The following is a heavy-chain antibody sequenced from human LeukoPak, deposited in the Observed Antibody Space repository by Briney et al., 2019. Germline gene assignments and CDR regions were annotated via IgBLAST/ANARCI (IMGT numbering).Heavy chain of an antibody. CDR3: VRSLQKFGTRDY. CDR1: EFIFGAYW. D-gene: IGHD3-10*01. J-gene: IGHJ4*02. Sequence: GGSLRLSCAGSEFIFGAYWMTWVRHAPGKGLEWVAHINQDGSETYYMDSVKGRFTISRDNAKKSVFLQMNSLTAEDTALYYCVRSLQKFGTRDYWGQGTLVTVSS. CDR2: INQDGSET. V-gene: IGHV3-7*01.